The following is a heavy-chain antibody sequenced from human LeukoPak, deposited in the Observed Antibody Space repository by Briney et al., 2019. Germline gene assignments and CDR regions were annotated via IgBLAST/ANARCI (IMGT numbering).Heavy chain of an antibody. CDR1: GGSISSGGYS. CDR3: ARTVGATTGYYYYGMDV. CDR2: IYYSGST. J-gene: IGHJ6*02. V-gene: IGHV4-61*08. Sequence: PSETLSLTCAVSGGSISSGGYSWSWIRQPPGKGLEWIGYIYYSGSTNYNPSLKSRVTISVDTSKNQFSLKLSSVTAADTAVYYCARTVGATTGYYYYGMDVWGQGTTVTVSS. D-gene: IGHD1-26*01.